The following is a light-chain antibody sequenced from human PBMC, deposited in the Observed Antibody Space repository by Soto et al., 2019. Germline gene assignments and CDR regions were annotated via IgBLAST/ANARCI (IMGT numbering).Light chain of an antibody. Sequence: EIVMTQSPATLSVXXGXXXXLXXGASQSVSSKLAWYQQKPGQAPRLLIYGASTRATGIPARFSGSWSGTEFTLTTNSLQSEDFAVYYCQQYDAWPLTFGGGTKVDIK. CDR3: QQYDAWPLT. CDR2: GAS. CDR1: QSVSSK. V-gene: IGKV3-15*01. J-gene: IGKJ4*01.